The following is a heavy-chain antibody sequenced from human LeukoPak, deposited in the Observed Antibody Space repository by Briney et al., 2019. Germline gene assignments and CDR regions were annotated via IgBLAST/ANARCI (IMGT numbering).Heavy chain of an antibody. CDR3: ARGRYYYDSSGYYYRPFDP. D-gene: IGHD3-22*01. V-gene: IGHV1-2*02. J-gene: IGHJ5*02. CDR2: INPNSGGT. CDR1: GYTFTGYY. Sequence: GASVKVSCKASGYTFTGYYMHWVRQAPGQGLEWMGWINPNSGGTNYAQKFQGRVTMTRDTSISTAYMELSRLRSDGTAVYYCARGRYYYDSSGYYYRPFDPWGQGTLVTVSS.